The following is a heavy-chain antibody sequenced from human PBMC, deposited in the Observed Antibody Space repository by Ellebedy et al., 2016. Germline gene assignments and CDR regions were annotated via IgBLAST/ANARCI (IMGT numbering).Heavy chain of an antibody. CDR2: ISSSSSTI. CDR3: SGAGTLDLFDY. CDR1: GFTFSSYS. J-gene: IGHJ4*02. V-gene: IGHV3-48*01. Sequence: GGSLRLSXAASGFTFSSYSMHWVRQAPGKGLEWVSYISSSSSTIYYADSVKGRFTISRDNSKNTLYLQMNSLRAEDTAVYYCSGAGTLDLFDYWGQGTLVTVSS. D-gene: IGHD6-13*01.